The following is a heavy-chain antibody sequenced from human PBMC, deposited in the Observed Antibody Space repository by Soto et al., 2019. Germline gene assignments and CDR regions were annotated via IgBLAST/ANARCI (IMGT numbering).Heavy chain of an antibody. V-gene: IGHV4-30-4*01. J-gene: IGHJ6*02. CDR2: IYYSGST. CDR3: AMESLRDGMDV. Sequence: SETLSLTCTVSGGSISSGDYYWSWIRQPPGKGLEWIGYIYYSGSTYYNPSLKSRVTISVDTSKNQFSLKLSSVTAADTAVYYCAMESLRDGMDVWGQGTTVTVSS. D-gene: IGHD1-1*01. CDR1: GGSISSGDYY.